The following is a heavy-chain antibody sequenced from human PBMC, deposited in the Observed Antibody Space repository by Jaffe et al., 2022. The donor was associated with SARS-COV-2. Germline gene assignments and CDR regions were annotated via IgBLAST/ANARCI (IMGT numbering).Heavy chain of an antibody. V-gene: IGHV4-61*02. CDR2: IYTSGST. CDR3: AREEPPSYGDYGAGMDV. J-gene: IGHJ6*02. Sequence: QVQLQESGPGLVKPSQTLSLTCTVSGGSISSGSYYWSWIRQPAGKGLEWIGRIYTSGSTNYNPSLKSRVTISVDTSKNQFSLKLSSVTAADTAVYYCAREEPPSYGDYGAGMDVWGQGTTVTVSS. D-gene: IGHD4-17*01. CDR1: GGSISSGSYY.